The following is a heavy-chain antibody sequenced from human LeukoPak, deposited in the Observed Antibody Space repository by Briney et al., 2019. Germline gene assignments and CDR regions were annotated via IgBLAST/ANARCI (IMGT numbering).Heavy chain of an antibody. CDR2: ISWNSGST. D-gene: IGHD1-7*01. CDR3: ATGRGSNWNYDYFDY. Sequence: GGSLRLSCAASGFTFDDYAMHWVRQVPGKGLEWVSGISWNSGSTGYTGSVKGRFTISRDNAKNSLYLQMNSLRAEDTALYYCATGRGSNWNYDYFDYWGQGTLVTVSS. CDR1: GFTFDDYA. V-gene: IGHV3-9*01. J-gene: IGHJ4*02.